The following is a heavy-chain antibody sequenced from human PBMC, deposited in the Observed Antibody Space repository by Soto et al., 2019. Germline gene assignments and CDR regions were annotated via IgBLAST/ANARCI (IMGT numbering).Heavy chain of an antibody. CDR3: ATSYGSGYRALDY. CDR1: GFTFXNYV. Sequence: GGSLRLSCGASGFTFXNYVMSWARQAPGKGLEWVSAISVSGGSTFYADSVKGRFTISRDNSKNTLYLQMNKLRSEDTAIYYCATSYGSGYRALDYWGQGALVTVSS. D-gene: IGHD3-10*01. V-gene: IGHV3-23*01. CDR2: ISVSGGST. J-gene: IGHJ4*02.